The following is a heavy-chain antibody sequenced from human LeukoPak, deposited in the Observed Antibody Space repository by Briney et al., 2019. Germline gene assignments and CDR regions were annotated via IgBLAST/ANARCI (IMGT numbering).Heavy chain of an antibody. Sequence: GASVKVSCKASGYTFTSYDINWVRQATGQGLEGMGWMNPNSGNTGYAQKFQGRVTMTRNTSISTAYMELSSLRSEDTAVYYCARAYCSSTSCYLFDYWGQGTLVTVSS. CDR2: MNPNSGNT. CDR1: GYTFTSYD. J-gene: IGHJ4*02. V-gene: IGHV1-8*01. CDR3: ARAYCSSTSCYLFDY. D-gene: IGHD2-2*01.